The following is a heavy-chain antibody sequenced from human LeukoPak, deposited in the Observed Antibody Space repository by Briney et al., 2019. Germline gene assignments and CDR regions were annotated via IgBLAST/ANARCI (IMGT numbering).Heavy chain of an antibody. V-gene: IGHV3-23*01. Sequence: PGGSLRLSCAASDFTFRTYAMSWVRQAPGKGLEWVSGISGSGGGTYYADSVKGRFTISRDNSKNTLYLQMNSLRAEDTAVYYCAKHIPASSGWMELMSDPVDAFDIWGQGTMVTVS. CDR1: DFTFRTYA. CDR3: AKHIPASSGWMELMSDPVDAFDI. J-gene: IGHJ3*02. D-gene: IGHD6-19*01. CDR2: ISGSGGGT.